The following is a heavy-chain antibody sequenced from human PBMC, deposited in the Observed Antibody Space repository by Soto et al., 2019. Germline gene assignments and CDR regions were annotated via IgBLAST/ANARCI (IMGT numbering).Heavy chain of an antibody. CDR2: TYYRSKWYN. Sequence: QSQTLSLTCAISGDSVSSNSAAWNWIRQSPSRGLEWLGRTYYRSKWYNDYAVSVKSRITINPDTSKNQFSLQLNSVTPEDTAVYYCARDHYDSSGYSYYFDYWGQGTLVTVSS. J-gene: IGHJ4*02. D-gene: IGHD3-22*01. CDR3: ARDHYDSSGYSYYFDY. V-gene: IGHV6-1*01. CDR1: GDSVSSNSAA.